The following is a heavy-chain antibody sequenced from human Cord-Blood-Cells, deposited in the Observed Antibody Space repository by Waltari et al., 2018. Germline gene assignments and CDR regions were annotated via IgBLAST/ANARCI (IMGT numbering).Heavy chain of an antibody. Sequence: QVQLVQAGAEVKKPGSSVKVSWKASGGTFSSYAISWVRPDPRQGLEWMGGIIPIFGTANYAQKFQGRVTITADESTSTAYMELSSLRSEDTAVYYCARSPPIPRTTDNWFDPWGQGTLVTVSS. CDR3: ARSPPIPRTTDNWFDP. CDR1: GGTFSSYA. J-gene: IGHJ5*02. D-gene: IGHD1-1*01. CDR2: IIPIFGTA. V-gene: IGHV1-69*01.